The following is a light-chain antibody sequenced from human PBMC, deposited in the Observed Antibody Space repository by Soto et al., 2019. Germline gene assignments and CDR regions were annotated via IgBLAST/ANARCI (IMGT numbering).Light chain of an antibody. CDR1: LSGSSSTY. V-gene: IGKV3-20*01. CDR2: VAS. CDR3: HQYGSSPSYT. Sequence: EIVLTQSPGTLSLSPGERATLSCRASLSGSSSTYLAWYQQKPGQAPRLPSYVASSRATGVPDRFSGRGSGTDFTLTISRLEPEDFAVYYCHQYGSSPSYTFGQGTKLEIK. J-gene: IGKJ2*01.